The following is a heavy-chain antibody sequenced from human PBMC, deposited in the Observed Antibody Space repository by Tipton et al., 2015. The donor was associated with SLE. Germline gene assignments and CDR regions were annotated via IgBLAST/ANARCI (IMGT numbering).Heavy chain of an antibody. CDR2: INPSGGST. J-gene: IGHJ4*02. Sequence: QLVQSGAEVKKPGASVKVSCKASGYTFTSYDINWVRQATGQGLEWMGIINPSGGSTSYAQKFQGRVTMTRDTSTSTVYMELSSLRSEDTAVYYCARGYGSGSYCLRYWGQGTLVTVSS. CDR3: ARGYGSGSYCLRY. D-gene: IGHD3-10*01. V-gene: IGHV1-46*01. CDR1: GYTFTSYD.